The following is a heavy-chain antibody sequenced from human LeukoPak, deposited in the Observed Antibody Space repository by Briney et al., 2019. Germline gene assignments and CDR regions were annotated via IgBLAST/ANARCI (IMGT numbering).Heavy chain of an antibody. D-gene: IGHD3-22*01. CDR2: IAQSGSS. Sequence: SETLSLTCTVSGGSINSGGYHWSWIRQFPGEGLEWIGYIAQSGSSYYNPSLKSRVTISLGTSKNQFSLQLSSLTAADTALYYCARDSHYDSSGYYLDSWGPGTLVTVSS. CDR1: GGSINSGGYH. CDR3: ARDSHYDSSGYYLDS. J-gene: IGHJ4*02. V-gene: IGHV4-31*03.